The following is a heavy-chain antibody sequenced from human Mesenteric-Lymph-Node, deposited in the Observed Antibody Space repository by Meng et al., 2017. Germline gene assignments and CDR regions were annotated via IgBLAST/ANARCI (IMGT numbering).Heavy chain of an antibody. V-gene: IGHV2-5*01. J-gene: IGHJ4*02. Sequence: SGPTLVKPTQTLTLTCTFSGFSLRRSGVGVGWIRQPPGKALEWLALIYRNDDKRYRPSLKSRLNITKDTSKNQVVLTMTNMDPVDTATYYCAHRLRKTTVTYFDYWGQGTLVTVSS. CDR2: IYRNDDK. D-gene: IGHD4-17*01. CDR1: GFSLRRSGVG. CDR3: AHRLRKTTVTYFDY.